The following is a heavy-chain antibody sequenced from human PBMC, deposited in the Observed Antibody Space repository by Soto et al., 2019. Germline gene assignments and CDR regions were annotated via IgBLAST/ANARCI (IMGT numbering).Heavy chain of an antibody. CDR2: IYYSGST. D-gene: IGHD5-18*01. CDR3: ASSTNLLLDY. V-gene: IGHV4-59*08. Sequence: PSETLSLTCTVSGGSISGYYGSWIRQPPGKGLEWIGYIYYSGSTNYNPSLKSRVTISVDTSKNQFSLKLSSVTAADTAVYYCASSTNLLLDYWGQGTLVTVSS. CDR1: GGSISGYY. J-gene: IGHJ4*02.